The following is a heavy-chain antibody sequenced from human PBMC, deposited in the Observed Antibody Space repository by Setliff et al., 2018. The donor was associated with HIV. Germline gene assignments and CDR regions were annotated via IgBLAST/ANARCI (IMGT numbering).Heavy chain of an antibody. CDR3: ARDQSDYNVLTGFGDFDY. CDR2: ISHSGST. V-gene: IGHV4-38-2*02. D-gene: IGHD3-9*01. J-gene: IGHJ4*01. Sequence: SETLSLTCGVSGIPIDRVYSWAWIRQPPGKGLEWIGTISHSGSTHYNSPLQGRISISIDTSKNQFSLTLTSLTAADTAMYYCARDQSDYNVLTGFGDFDYWGHGTLFTVSS. CDR1: GIPIDRVYS.